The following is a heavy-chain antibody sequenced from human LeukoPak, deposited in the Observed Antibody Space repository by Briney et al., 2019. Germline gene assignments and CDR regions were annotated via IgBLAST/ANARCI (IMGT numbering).Heavy chain of an antibody. D-gene: IGHD4-17*01. CDR2: MNPNSGNT. Sequence: ASVKVSCKASGYSLTSYEINWLRQATGQGLEWMGWMNPNSGNTGYAQKFQGRVTITRNTSISTAYMELSSLRSEDTAVYYCAKCHYEDYWGQGTLVTVSS. CDR3: AKCHYEDY. CDR1: GYSLTSYE. V-gene: IGHV1-8*03. J-gene: IGHJ4*02.